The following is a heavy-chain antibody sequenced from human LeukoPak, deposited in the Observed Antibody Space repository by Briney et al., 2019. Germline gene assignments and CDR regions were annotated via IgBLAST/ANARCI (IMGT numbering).Heavy chain of an antibody. CDR3: AKSSQLGIRLAFDY. V-gene: IGHV3-30*18. CDR2: TSHDGSYK. Sequence: GGSLRLSCAASRFIFSSYGMHWVRQAPGKGLEWVAVTSHDGSYKFYGDTVKGRFTISRDNSKNTLYLQMSSLRAEDTAMYYCAKSSQLGIRLAFDYWGQGTLVTVSS. CDR1: RFIFSSYG. J-gene: IGHJ4*02. D-gene: IGHD7-27*01.